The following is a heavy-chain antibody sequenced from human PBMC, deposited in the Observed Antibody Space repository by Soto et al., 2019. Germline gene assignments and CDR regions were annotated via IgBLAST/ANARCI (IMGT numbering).Heavy chain of an antibody. D-gene: IGHD1-26*01. V-gene: IGHV3-23*01. J-gene: IGHJ6*02. CDR1: GFAFNSYA. Sequence: PGGSLRLSCAASGFAFNSYAMSWVRQAPGKGLEWVSAISSRGGRTHYADSVKGRFTISRDNSKNTLYLQVNSLRAEDTAVYYCARDFVVGGPTINYYYGMDVWGQGTTVTVSS. CDR3: ARDFVVGGPTINYYYGMDV. CDR2: ISSRGGRT.